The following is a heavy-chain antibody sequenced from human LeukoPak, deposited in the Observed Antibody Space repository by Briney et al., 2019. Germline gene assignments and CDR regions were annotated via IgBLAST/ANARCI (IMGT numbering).Heavy chain of an antibody. CDR2: IYYSGST. CDR3: ARDSSGYYYYDY. V-gene: IGHV4-59*01. J-gene: IGHJ4*02. CDR1: GGSMSRYY. D-gene: IGHD3-22*01. Sequence: SETLSLTCTVSGGSMSRYYWSWIRQPPGKGLEWIGYIYYSGSTNYNPPLKSRVTISVDTSKNQFSLKLSSVTAADTAVYYCARDSSGYYYYDYWGQGTLVTVSS.